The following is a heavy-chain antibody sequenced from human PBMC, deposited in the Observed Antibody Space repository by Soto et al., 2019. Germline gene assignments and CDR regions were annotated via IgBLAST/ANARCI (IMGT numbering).Heavy chain of an antibody. CDR1: GFTVGSNF. CDR3: ARDPPVTTDYGLDV. CDR2: IYTDSST. D-gene: IGHD4-17*01. J-gene: IGHJ4*02. V-gene: IGHV3-53*01. Sequence: GGSLRLSCAASGFTVGSNFMTWVRQAPGKGLEWISFIYTDSSTYYTDSVKGRFTISRDDSKNTVYLQMNSLRGEDTAVYYCARDPPVTTDYGLDVWGPGILVTVSS.